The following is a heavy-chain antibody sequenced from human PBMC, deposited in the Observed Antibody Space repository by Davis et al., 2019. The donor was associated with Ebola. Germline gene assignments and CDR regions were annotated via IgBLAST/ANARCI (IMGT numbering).Heavy chain of an antibody. Sequence: SETLSLTCAVSGGSISSSNWWSWVRQPPGKGLEWIGEIYHSGSTNYNPSLKSRVTISVDKSKNQFSLKLSSVTAADTAVYYCARIAAAGTPLYYYYGMDVWGQGTTVTVSS. J-gene: IGHJ6*02. D-gene: IGHD6-13*01. CDR1: GGSISSSNW. V-gene: IGHV4-4*02. CDR2: IYHSGST. CDR3: ARIAAAGTPLYYYYGMDV.